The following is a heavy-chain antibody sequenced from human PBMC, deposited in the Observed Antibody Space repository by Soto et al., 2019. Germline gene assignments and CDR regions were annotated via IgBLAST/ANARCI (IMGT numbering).Heavy chain of an antibody. D-gene: IGHD6-13*01. V-gene: IGHV3-23*01. CDR2: IVGSGGLT. CDR1: GFTFSSYA. Sequence: EVQLLESGGGLVQPGGSLRLSCAASGFTFSSYAMSWVRQAPGKGLEWVSVIVGSGGLTYYAESVKGRFTISRDNSKNTLYLQMNSLRAEDTAVYYCAKEGSFSGWYFVGIYFDSWGQGTLVTVSS. J-gene: IGHJ4*02. CDR3: AKEGSFSGWYFVGIYFDS.